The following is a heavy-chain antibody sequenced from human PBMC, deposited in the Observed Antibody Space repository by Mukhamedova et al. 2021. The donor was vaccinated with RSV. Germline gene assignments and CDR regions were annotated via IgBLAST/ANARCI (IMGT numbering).Heavy chain of an antibody. D-gene: IGHD1-1*01. Sequence: VAFIRYDGTEAYYADSVSGRFIVSRDNSKNTVSLQMNSLRPDDTAVYHCAKEKGGSVIRLWTGFDHWGQGALVTVSS. J-gene: IGHJ4*02. CDR2: IRYDGTEA. CDR3: AKEKGGSVIRLWTGFDH. V-gene: IGHV3-30*02.